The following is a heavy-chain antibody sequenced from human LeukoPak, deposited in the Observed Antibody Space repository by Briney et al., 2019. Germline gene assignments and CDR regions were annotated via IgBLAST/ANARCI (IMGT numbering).Heavy chain of an antibody. CDR1: GGSFSGYY. J-gene: IGHJ5*02. CDR3: ARAGGSGPEQRHDWFDP. CDR2: INHSGST. V-gene: IGHV4-34*01. D-gene: IGHD6-19*01. Sequence: SETLSLTCAVYGGSFSGYYWSWIRQPPGKGLEWIGEINHSGSTNYNPSLKSRVTISVDTSKNQFSLKLSSVTAADTAVYYCARAGGSGPEQRHDWFDPWGQGTLVTVSS.